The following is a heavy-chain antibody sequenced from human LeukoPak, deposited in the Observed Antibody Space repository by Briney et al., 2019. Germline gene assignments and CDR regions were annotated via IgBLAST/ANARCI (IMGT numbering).Heavy chain of an antibody. CDR2: VTASGGET. Sequence: RAGGSLRLSCAASGFSFSSYAMSWVRQAPGKGLEWVSTVTASGGETHYADSVKGRFVISRDNSIKKIYLQMDSLRGDDTAICYCAKGKVNHLGGLDYWGQGTLVPVSS. J-gene: IGHJ4*02. CDR3: AKGKVNHLGGLDY. CDR1: GFSFSSYA. V-gene: IGHV3-23*01.